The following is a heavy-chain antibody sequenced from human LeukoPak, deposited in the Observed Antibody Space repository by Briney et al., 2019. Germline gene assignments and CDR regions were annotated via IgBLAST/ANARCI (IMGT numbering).Heavy chain of an antibody. CDR3: ASAHYYDSSDYYYYGMDV. D-gene: IGHD3-22*01. CDR2: ISYDGSNK. V-gene: IGHV3-30*03. J-gene: IGHJ6*02. Sequence: GRSLRLSCAASGFTFSSYGMHWVRQAPGKGLEWVAVISYDGSNKYYADSVKGRFTISRDNSKNTLYLQMNSLRAEDTAVYYCASAHYYDSSDYYYYGMDVWGQGTTVTVSS. CDR1: GFTFSSYG.